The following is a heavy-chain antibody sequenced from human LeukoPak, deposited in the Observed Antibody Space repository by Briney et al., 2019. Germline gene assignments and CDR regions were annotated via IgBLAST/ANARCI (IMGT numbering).Heavy chain of an antibody. CDR3: ARRVTDSSGWLFDY. CDR1: GLTVSHEY. CDR2: IYSGGTT. Sequence: GGSLRLSCAASGLTVSHEYMSWVRQAPGKGLEWVSLIYSGGTTFYADSVKGRFTISRDSSKNILLLQMNSLRAEDTAVYYCARRVTDSSGWLFDYWGQGALVTVSS. D-gene: IGHD6-25*01. V-gene: IGHV3-66*01. J-gene: IGHJ4*02.